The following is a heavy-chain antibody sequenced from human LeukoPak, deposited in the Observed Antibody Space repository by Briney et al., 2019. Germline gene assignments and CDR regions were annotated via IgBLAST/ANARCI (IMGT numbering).Heavy chain of an antibody. Sequence: GASVKVSCKASGYTFTGYYMHWVRQAPGQGLEWMGWINPNSGGTNYAQKFQGRVTMTRDTSISTAYMELSRLRSDDTAVYYCARDKGDVSNYYDILTGYLYYFDYWGQGTLVTVSS. D-gene: IGHD3-9*01. J-gene: IGHJ4*02. CDR1: GYTFTGYY. V-gene: IGHV1-2*02. CDR2: INPNSGGT. CDR3: ARDKGDVSNYYDILTGYLYYFDY.